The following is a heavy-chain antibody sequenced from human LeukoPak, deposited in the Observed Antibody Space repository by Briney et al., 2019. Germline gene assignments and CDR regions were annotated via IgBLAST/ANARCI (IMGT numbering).Heavy chain of an antibody. J-gene: IGHJ4*02. CDR2: IYSGGNT. CDR1: GFIVSSKY. V-gene: IGHV3-53*01. Sequence: GGYLRLSCAASGFIVSSKYMSWVRQAPGKGLEWVSVIYSGGNTYYAASVEGRFTISRDNSKNTVYLQMNNLRVDDTAVYYCARAGPIDYWGQGTLVTVST. CDR3: ARAGPIDY.